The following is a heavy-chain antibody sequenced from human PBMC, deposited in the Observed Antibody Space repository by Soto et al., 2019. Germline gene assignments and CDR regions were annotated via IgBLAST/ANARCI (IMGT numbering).Heavy chain of an antibody. V-gene: IGHV5-51*01. CDR2: IYPGDSDT. Sequence: GESLKISCKGSGYSFTSYWIGWVRQMPGKGLEWMGIIYPGDSDTRYSPSFQGQVTISADKSISTAYLQWSSLKASDTAMYYCTKDRVPDGIYSFDYPGQAALVTVAS. J-gene: IGHJ4*02. CDR3: TKDRVPDGIYSFDY. CDR1: GYSFTSYW. D-gene: IGHD2-15*01.